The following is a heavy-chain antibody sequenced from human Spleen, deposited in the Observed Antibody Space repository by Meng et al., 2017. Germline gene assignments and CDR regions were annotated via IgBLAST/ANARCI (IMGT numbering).Heavy chain of an antibody. CDR3: TRSTVTTSFDY. Sequence: GGSLRLSCAASGFTFSGSAMHWVRQASGKGLEWVGRIRSKANSYATAYAASVKGRFTISRDDSKNTAYLQMNSLKTEDTAVYYCTRSTVTTSFDYWGQGTLVTVSS. CDR2: IRSKANSYAT. J-gene: IGHJ4*02. CDR1: GFTFSGSA. D-gene: IGHD4-17*01. V-gene: IGHV3-73*01.